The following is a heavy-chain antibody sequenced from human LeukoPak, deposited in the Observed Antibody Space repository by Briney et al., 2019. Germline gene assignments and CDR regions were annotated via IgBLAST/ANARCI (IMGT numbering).Heavy chain of an antibody. CDR2: ISYDGSNK. J-gene: IGHJ3*02. CDR1: GFTFSSYA. D-gene: IGHD3-22*01. CDR3: AGGTNWPGIPMIVVVEDAFDI. V-gene: IGHV3-30-3*01. Sequence: GRSLRLSCAASGFTFSSYAMHWVRQAPGKGLEWVAVISYDGSNKYYADSVKGRFTISRDNSKNTLYLQMNSLRAEDTAVYYCAGGTNWPGIPMIVVVEDAFDIWGQGTMVTVSS.